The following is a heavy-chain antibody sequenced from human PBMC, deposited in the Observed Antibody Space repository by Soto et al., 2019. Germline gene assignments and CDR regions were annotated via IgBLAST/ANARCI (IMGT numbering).Heavy chain of an antibody. CDR1: GFTFNDYA. V-gene: IGHV3-30*03. Sequence: PGGSLRLSCATPGFTFNDYAMYWVRQAPGEGLEWVAMISSDGHHQFYVDNLRGRFTVSRDNSKNTLFLQMNSLRPEDTAVYYCSRGTYYPQSSGLHADYWGPGTVVTVSS. J-gene: IGHJ4*02. CDR3: SRGTYYPQSSGLHADY. D-gene: IGHD3-22*01. CDR2: ISSDGHHQ.